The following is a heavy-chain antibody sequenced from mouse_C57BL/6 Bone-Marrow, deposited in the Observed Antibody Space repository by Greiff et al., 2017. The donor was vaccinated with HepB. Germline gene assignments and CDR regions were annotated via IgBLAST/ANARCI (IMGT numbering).Heavy chain of an antibody. Sequence: VKLRESGGGLGQPGESLNLSCESNETEFPSLDLSWVRKTPGKRLELAAAINSDGGSTYYPDTMERRFIISRDNTKKTLYLQMSSLRSEDTALYYCAATKDYWGQGTTLTVSS. J-gene: IGHJ2*01. V-gene: IGHV5-2*01. CDR1: ETEFPSLD. CDR3: AATKDY. D-gene: IGHD1-1*01. CDR2: INSDGGST.